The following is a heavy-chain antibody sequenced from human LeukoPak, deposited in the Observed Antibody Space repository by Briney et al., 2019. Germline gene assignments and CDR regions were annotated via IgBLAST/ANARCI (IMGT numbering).Heavy chain of an antibody. Sequence: GGSLRLSCEASGFTFNSYEMNWVRQAPGKGLEWVSYIGSSGSAIYYADSVKGRFTISRDNAKNSLYLQMNGLRVEDTAVYYCARMTYYYDSSGYSHFDYWGQGTLVTVSS. CDR3: ARMTYYYDSSGYSHFDY. J-gene: IGHJ4*02. D-gene: IGHD3-22*01. CDR2: IGSSGSAI. CDR1: GFTFNSYE. V-gene: IGHV3-48*03.